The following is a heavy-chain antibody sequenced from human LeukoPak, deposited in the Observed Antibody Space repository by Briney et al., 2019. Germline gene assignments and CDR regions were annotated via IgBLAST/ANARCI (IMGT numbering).Heavy chain of an antibody. D-gene: IGHD3-22*01. CDR3: ARGDDSGYYDYFDY. V-gene: IGHV3-11*06. CDR2: ISSSSSYT. J-gene: IGHJ4*01. Sequence: GGSLRLSCAASGFTFSDYYMSWIRQAPGKGLEWVSYISSSSSYTNYADSVKGRFTISRDNAKNSLYLQMNSLRAEDTAVYYCARGDDSGYYDYFDYWGQEPWSPSPQ. CDR1: GFTFSDYY.